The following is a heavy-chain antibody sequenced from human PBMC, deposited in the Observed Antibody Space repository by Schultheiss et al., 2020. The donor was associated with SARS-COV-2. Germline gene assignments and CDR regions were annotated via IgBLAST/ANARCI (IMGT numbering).Heavy chain of an antibody. CDR1: GGSISSGGYY. D-gene: IGHD5-18*01. Sequence: SETLSLTCTVSGGSISSGGYYWSWIRQPPGKGLEWIGYIYYSGSTNYNPSLKSRVTISVDTSKNQFSLQLSSVTAADTAVYYCARLGDTAMVFDYWGQGTLVTVSS. J-gene: IGHJ4*02. CDR2: IYYSGST. CDR3: ARLGDTAMVFDY. V-gene: IGHV4-61*08.